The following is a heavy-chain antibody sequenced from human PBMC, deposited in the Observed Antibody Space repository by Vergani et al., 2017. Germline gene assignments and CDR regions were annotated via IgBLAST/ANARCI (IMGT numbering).Heavy chain of an antibody. CDR3: AGPQGTSAYYYGGFDY. J-gene: IGHJ4*02. D-gene: IGHD3-22*01. CDR1: GFTFSTYA. V-gene: IGHV3-23*01. CDR2: ISSDGGST. Sequence: EVHLLESGGGLIQPGGSLRISCAASGFTFSTYAMTWVRQAPGKGLEWVSTISSDGGSTYYADSVKGRFTISRDNSKNTLSLQMNSLTAEDTAIYYCAGPQGTSAYYYGGFDYWGQGTVVLVSS.